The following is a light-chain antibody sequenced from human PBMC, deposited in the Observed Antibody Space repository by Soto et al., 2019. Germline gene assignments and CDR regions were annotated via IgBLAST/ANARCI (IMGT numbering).Light chain of an antibody. CDR1: QSVSSN. CDR2: GAS. CDR3: QQYNNWPRT. V-gene: IGKV3-15*01. J-gene: IGKJ1*01. Sequence: IVITQSPTTLYVSPGERATLSCMASQSVSSNLAWYQQKPGQAPRLLIYGASTRATGIPARFSGSGSGTEFTLTISSLQSEDFAVYYCQQYNNWPRTFGQGSIVDIK.